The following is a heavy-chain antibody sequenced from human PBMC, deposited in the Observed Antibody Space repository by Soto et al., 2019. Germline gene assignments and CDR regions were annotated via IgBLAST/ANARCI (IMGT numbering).Heavy chain of an antibody. V-gene: IGHV1-8*01. CDR2: MNPNSGDT. D-gene: IGHD4-17*01. Sequence: QEQLEQSGAEVKKPGASVKVSCKASGYTFSSYEINWVRQATGQGIEWMGWMNPNSGDTGYAQKFQGRVTMTRNTAISTDYMELSGLRSDDTALYYCARVTFITVNQGQYYYHCMDVWGKGTPVTVSS. CDR3: ARVTFITVNQGQYYYHCMDV. CDR1: GYTFSSYE. J-gene: IGHJ6*03.